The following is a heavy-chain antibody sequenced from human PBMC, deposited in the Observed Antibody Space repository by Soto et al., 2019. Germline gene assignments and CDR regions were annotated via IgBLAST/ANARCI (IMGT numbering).Heavy chain of an antibody. V-gene: IGHV3-33*08. CDR2: IWYGGCNK. Sequence: QVQLVESGGGVVQPGGSLRLSCTTSGFTFNTYGMYWVRQAPGKGLEWVSIIWYGGCNKYYGASVKGRFTISRDNSKNTLYLPLNSPRAADTALYYSARGDCTGASCYSWPFNYGVDVWGQGTTVTVSS. CDR1: GFTFNTYG. D-gene: IGHD2-15*01. J-gene: IGHJ6*02. CDR3: ARGDCTGASCYSWPFNYGVDV.